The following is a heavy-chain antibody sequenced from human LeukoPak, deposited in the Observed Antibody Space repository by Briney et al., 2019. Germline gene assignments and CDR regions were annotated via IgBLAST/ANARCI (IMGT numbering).Heavy chain of an antibody. CDR2: ISYDGSNK. D-gene: IGHD4-23*01. Sequence: GRSLRLSCAASGFTFSSYGMHWVRQAPGKGLEWAAVISYDGSNKYYADSVKGRFTISRDNSKNTLYLQMNSLRAEDTAVYYCAKDQGGNRNDAFDIWGQGTMVTVSS. V-gene: IGHV3-30*18. CDR1: GFTFSSYG. CDR3: AKDQGGNRNDAFDI. J-gene: IGHJ3*02.